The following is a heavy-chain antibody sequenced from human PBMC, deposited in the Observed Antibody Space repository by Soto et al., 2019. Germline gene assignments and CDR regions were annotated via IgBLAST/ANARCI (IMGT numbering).Heavy chain of an antibody. V-gene: IGHV3-23*01. Sequence: EVQLLESGGGLVQPGGSLRLSCAASGFTFSIYAMSWVRQAPGKGLEWVSAISGSGENTYYEASVKGRFTISRDNSKNTLYLQMNSLSADDTAVYFCTKETTPFWGIVTIDYWGQGTLVTVSS. CDR3: TKETTPFWGIVTIDY. CDR2: ISGSGENT. CDR1: GFTFSIYA. J-gene: IGHJ4*02. D-gene: IGHD3-16*01.